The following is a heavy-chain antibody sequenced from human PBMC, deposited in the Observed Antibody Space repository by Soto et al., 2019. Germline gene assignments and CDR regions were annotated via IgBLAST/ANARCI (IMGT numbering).Heavy chain of an antibody. V-gene: IGHV4-61*01. D-gene: IGHD2-21*01. CDR3: VRLQFPDVTGTFDM. CDR1: GGSVSSGSYY. CDR2: IYYSGST. Sequence: SETLSLTCTVSGGSVSSGSYYWSWIRQPPGKGLEWIGYIYYSGSTNYNPSLKSRVTISVDTSKNQFSLKLSSVTAADTAMYYCVRLQFPDVTGTFDMWGQGTMVTVSS. J-gene: IGHJ3*02.